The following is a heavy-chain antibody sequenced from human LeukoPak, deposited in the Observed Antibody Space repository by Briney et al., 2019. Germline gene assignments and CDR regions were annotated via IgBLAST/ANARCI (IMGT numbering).Heavy chain of an antibody. CDR3: ARLVGDVTTWDC. CDR2: IKQDESEK. D-gene: IGHD1-26*01. J-gene: IGHJ4*02. Sequence: PGGSLRLSCTASGFSFSNYWMSSVRPAPGKGLEWVASIKQDESEKYYVDSVKGRFTTSRDNAKSSLYLQMNALRGEDTAVYYCARLVGDVTTWDCWGQGTLVTVSS. V-gene: IGHV3-7*03. CDR1: GFSFSNYW.